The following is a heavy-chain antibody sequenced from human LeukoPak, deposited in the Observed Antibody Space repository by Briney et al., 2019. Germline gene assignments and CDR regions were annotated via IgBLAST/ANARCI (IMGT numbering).Heavy chain of an antibody. CDR1: GDSVSSNSAA. CDR2: TYYRSQWHN. D-gene: IGHD3-16*02. CDR3: ARDFRYYFDY. V-gene: IGHV6-1*01. Sequence: SQTLSLTCAISGDSVSSNSAAWNWIRKSPSRGLEWLGRTYYRSQWHNDYSPSVKSRITVTSDTSKNQFSLQLNSVTPEDTAVYYCARDFRYYFDYWGQGTLVTVSS. J-gene: IGHJ4*02.